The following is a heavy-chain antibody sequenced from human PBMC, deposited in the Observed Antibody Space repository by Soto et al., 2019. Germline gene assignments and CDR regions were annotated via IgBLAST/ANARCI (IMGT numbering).Heavy chain of an antibody. V-gene: IGHV4-30-4*01. CDR2: IYYTGST. Sequence: QVQLQESGPGPVKPSQTLSLSCSVSGGSISSGDYYWSWIRQPPGKGLVWIGYIYYTGSTYYNPSLKSRVTVSVDTSKNQFSQNLSSVTAADTAVYYCARVGYCSGDTCYLAWFDPWGQGTLVTVSS. D-gene: IGHD2-15*01. CDR3: ARVGYCSGDTCYLAWFDP. CDR1: GGSISSGDYY. J-gene: IGHJ5*02.